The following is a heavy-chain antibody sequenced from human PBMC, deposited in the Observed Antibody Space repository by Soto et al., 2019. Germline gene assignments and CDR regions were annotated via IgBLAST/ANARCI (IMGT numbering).Heavy chain of an antibody. CDR1: GGTFNTYA. J-gene: IGHJ4*02. D-gene: IGHD3-10*01. V-gene: IGHV1-69*19. CDR3: AREVQVRAPAFVY. Sequence: QVQLVQSGAEMKKPGSSVKVSCQSSGGTFNTYAMNWVRQAPGQGPEWMGDISPMFGAANYAPKFQGRVTITADASTGTSYMQLSSLTSEDTAIYFCAREVQVRAPAFVYWGQGTLVTVSS. CDR2: ISPMFGAA.